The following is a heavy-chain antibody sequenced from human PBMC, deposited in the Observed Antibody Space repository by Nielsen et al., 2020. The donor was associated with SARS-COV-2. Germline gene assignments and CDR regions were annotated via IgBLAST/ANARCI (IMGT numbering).Heavy chain of an antibody. V-gene: IGHV3-7*01. Sequence: GESLKISCAASGFTFSSYWMTWVRQAPGKGLEWVANIKQDGSDKYYVDSVKGRFTISRDNAKSSLYLQMNSLRAEDTAVYFCARDAYCSGTSCLGGWFDPWGQGTLVSVSS. D-gene: IGHD2-2*01. J-gene: IGHJ5*02. CDR1: GFTFSSYW. CDR3: ARDAYCSGTSCLGGWFDP. CDR2: IKQDGSDK.